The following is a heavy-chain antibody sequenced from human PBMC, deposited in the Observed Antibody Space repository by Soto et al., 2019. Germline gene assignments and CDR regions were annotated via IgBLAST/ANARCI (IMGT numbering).Heavy chain of an antibody. CDR3: ARDHVVSAVSFDH. Sequence: QVQLQESGPGLVKPSETLSLTCNVSGRSVSNSDFYRSWIRQPPGKGLEWIGYIYYNGRTNYNPSLKSRVTISLDTSKNQFSLELTSVTAADTAIYYCARDHVVSAVSFDHWGQGTLVTVSS. D-gene: IGHD2-2*01. J-gene: IGHJ4*02. V-gene: IGHV4-61*08. CDR2: IYYNGRT. CDR1: GRSVSNSDFY.